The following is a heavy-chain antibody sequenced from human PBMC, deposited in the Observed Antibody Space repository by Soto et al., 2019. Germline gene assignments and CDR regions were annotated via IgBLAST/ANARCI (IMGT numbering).Heavy chain of an antibody. CDR3: ARGNDIVVVVADHYFDY. CDR1: GGSISSSSYY. CDR2: IYYSGST. Sequence: QLQLQESGPGLVKPSETLSLTCTVSGGSISSSSYYWRWIRQPPGKGLEWIGSIYYSGSTYYNPSLKSRVTISVDTSKNQFSLKLSSVTAADTAVYYCARGNDIVVVVADHYFDYWGQGTLVTVSS. D-gene: IGHD2-15*01. V-gene: IGHV4-39*01. J-gene: IGHJ4*02.